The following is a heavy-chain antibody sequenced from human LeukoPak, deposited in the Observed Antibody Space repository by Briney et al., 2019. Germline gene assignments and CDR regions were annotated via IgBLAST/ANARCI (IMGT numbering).Heavy chain of an antibody. J-gene: IGHJ4*02. V-gene: IGHV4-39*07. Sequence: SETLSLTCTVSGVSISSSNYYWGWIRQPPEKGLEWIGSIFYIGNTYYNPSLKSRVTISVDTSKNQLSLKLSSVTAADTAVYYCASSRRAAFWFDYWGQGTLVTVSS. CDR3: ASSRRAAFWFDY. CDR2: IFYIGNT. CDR1: GVSISSSNYY.